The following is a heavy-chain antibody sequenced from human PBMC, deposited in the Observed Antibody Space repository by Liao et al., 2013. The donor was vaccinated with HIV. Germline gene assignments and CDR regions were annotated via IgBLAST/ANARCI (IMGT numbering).Heavy chain of an antibody. CDR3: ARRRGLAYFDY. D-gene: IGHD3/OR15-3a*01. Sequence: QVQLQQWGAGLLKPSETLSLTCAVYGGSFSGYYWSWIRQPPGKGLEWIGEINHSGSTNYNPSLKSRVTISVDTSKNQFSLKLSSVTAADTAVYYCARRRGLAYFDYWGQGTLVTVSS. CDR1: GGSFSGYY. J-gene: IGHJ4*02. CDR2: INHSGST. V-gene: IGHV4-34*01.